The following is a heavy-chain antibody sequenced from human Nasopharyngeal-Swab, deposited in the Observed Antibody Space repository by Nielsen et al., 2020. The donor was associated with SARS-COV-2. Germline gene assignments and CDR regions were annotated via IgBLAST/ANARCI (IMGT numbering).Heavy chain of an antibody. Sequence: GESLKISCAASGFTFSSYGMHWVRQAPGKGLEWVAVIWYDGSNKYYADSVKGRFTISRDNSKNTLYLQMNSLRAEDTAVYYCARDAGGSGGGYWGQGTRVTVSS. CDR2: IWYDGSNK. D-gene: IGHD3-16*01. CDR3: ARDAGGSGGGY. CDR1: GFTFSSYG. V-gene: IGHV3-33*01. J-gene: IGHJ4*02.